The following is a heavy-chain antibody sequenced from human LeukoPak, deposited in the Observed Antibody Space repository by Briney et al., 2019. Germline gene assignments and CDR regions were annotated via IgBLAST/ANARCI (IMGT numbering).Heavy chain of an antibody. CDR3: ARASYGSGSYYNPYHYYYMDV. V-gene: IGHV4-34*01. CDR2: INHSGST. J-gene: IGHJ6*03. D-gene: IGHD3-10*01. CDR1: GESFSGYY. Sequence: SETLSLTCAVYGESFSGYYWSWIRQPPGKGLEWIGEINHSGSTNYNPSLKSRVTISVDTSKNQFSLKLSSVTAADTAVYYCARASYGSGSYYNPYHYYYMDVWGKGTTVTVSS.